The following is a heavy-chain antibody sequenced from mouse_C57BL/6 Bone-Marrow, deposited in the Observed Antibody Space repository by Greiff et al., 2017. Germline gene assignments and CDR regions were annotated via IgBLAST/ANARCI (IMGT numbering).Heavy chain of an antibody. J-gene: IGHJ3*01. V-gene: IGHV1-81*01. CDR3: ARKDYYYDYVAY. CDR1: GYTFTSYG. D-gene: IGHD2-4*01. CDR2: IYPRSGST. Sequence: VKLVESGAELARPGASVKLSCKASGYTFTSYGIRWVKQRTGQGLEWIGEIYPRSGSTYYNEKFKGKATLTADKSSSTAYMELRSLTSEDSAVYFCARKDYYYDYVAYWGQGTLVTVSA.